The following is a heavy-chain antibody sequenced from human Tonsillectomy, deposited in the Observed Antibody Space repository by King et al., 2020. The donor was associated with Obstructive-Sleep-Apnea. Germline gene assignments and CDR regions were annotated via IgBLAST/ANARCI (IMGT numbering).Heavy chain of an antibody. Sequence: VQLQESGPGLVKPSGTLSLTCAVSGGSIISTNWWNWVRQPPGKGLEWIGEIYHSGTPNYNPSLKSRVTISVDKSKNQFSLKLGSVTAADAAVYYCARELYFSSTACYSFDYWGQGTLVTVSS. CDR2: IYHSGTP. CDR3: ARELYFSSTACYSFDY. V-gene: IGHV4-4*02. CDR1: GGSIISTNW. D-gene: IGHD2-2*01. J-gene: IGHJ4*02.